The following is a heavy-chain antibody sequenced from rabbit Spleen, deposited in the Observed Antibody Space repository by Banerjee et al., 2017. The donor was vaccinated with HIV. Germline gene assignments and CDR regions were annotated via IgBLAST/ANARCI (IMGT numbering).Heavy chain of an antibody. J-gene: IGHJ6*01. Sequence: QEHLKESGGGLVQPGGSLKLSCKASGFTLSSYYMNWVRQAPGKGLEWIGCIYAGSSGNTWYANWVNGRFTISKTSSTTVTLKVTSLTAADTATYFCARGGNSVAYRSDLWGPGTLVTVS. V-gene: IGHV1S45*01. D-gene: IGHD4-1*01. CDR3: ARGGNSVAYRSDL. CDR2: IYAGSSGNT. CDR1: GFTLSSYYM.